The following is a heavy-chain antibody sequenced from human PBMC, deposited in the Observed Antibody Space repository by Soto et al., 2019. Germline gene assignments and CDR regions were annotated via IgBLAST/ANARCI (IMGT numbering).Heavy chain of an antibody. Sequence: QITLKESGPTLVKPTQTLTLTCSFSGFSLSNIRVGVGWSRQPPGEALEWLALIYWDDDKRYSPALKTRLTITKNTPKNRVVLTMSDMDPVDTATYYCAHIRVDGLGYYFDYWGQGTLVTVS. CDR2: IYWDDDK. CDR1: GFSLSNIRVG. J-gene: IGHJ4*02. CDR3: AHIRVDGLGYYFDY. D-gene: IGHD3-10*01. V-gene: IGHV2-5*02.